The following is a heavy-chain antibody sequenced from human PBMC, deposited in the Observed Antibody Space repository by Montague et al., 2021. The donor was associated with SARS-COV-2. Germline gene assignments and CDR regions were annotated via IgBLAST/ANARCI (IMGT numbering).Heavy chain of an antibody. J-gene: IGHJ5*02. D-gene: IGHD4-17*01. CDR3: ARHRNYGDHSLDNWFHP. Sequence: SETLSLTCTVSGDSTSCPNCYWGWIRQPPGKGLDWIGTIYNSGTTYYNPSLKSRLTISIDTSKNQFSLKLSSVTAEDTAVYYCARHRNYGDHSLDNWFHPWGQGTLVTVSS. V-gene: IGHV4-39*01. CDR1: GDSTSCPNCY. CDR2: IYNSGTT.